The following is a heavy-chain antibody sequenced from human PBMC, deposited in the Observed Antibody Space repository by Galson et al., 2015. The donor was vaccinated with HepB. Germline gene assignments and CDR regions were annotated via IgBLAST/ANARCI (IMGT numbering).Heavy chain of an antibody. CDR2: IYYSGST. CDR1: GGSISSNY. J-gene: IGHJ5*02. V-gene: IGHV4-59*01. Sequence: TLSLTCTVSGGSISSNYWSWIRQPPGKGLEWIGYIYYSGSTNYNPSLKSRVTISVDTSKKQFSLKLSSVTAADTAVYYCARGEVGATIRLDPWGQGTLVTVSS. D-gene: IGHD1-26*01. CDR3: ARGEVGATIRLDP.